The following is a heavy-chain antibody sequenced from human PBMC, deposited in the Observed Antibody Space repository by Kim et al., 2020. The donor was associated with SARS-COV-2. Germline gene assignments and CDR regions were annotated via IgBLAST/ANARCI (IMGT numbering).Heavy chain of an antibody. CDR1: GFTFSRYT. CDR2: ISSNGYYI. CDR3: AREGGMGSSSSDYFDY. J-gene: IGHJ4*02. Sequence: GGSLRLSCEGSGFTFSRYTVNWVRQAPGKGLEWVSSISSNGYYIYYADSLKGRFTISRDNARNSLHLQMNSLRAEDTAVYYCAREGGMGSSSSDYFDYWGQGTLVTVSS. V-gene: IGHV3-21*01. D-gene: IGHD6-13*01.